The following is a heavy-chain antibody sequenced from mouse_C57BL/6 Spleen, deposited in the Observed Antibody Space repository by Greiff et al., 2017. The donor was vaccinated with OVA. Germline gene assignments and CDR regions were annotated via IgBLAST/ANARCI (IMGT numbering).Heavy chain of an antibody. D-gene: IGHD1-1*01. Sequence: VQVVESGAELVKPGASVKISCKASGYAFSSYWMNWVKQRPGKGLEWIGQIYPGDGDTNYNGKFKGKATLTADKSSSTAYMQISSLTSEDSAVYFFARQYYGSSYGYFDVWGTGTTVTVSS. CDR1: GYAFSSYW. CDR2: IYPGDGDT. J-gene: IGHJ1*03. V-gene: IGHV1-80*01. CDR3: ARQYYGSSYGYFDV.